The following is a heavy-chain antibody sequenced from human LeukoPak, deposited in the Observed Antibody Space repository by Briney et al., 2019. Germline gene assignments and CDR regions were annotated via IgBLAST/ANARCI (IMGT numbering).Heavy chain of an antibody. V-gene: IGHV4-59*01. Sequence: SETLSLTCTVSGGSISSYYWSWIRQPPGKGLERIGYIYYSGSTNYNPSLKSRVTISVDTSKNQFSLKLSSVTAADTAVYYCARVSRGARELLFDYWGQGTLVTVSS. J-gene: IGHJ4*02. CDR3: ARVSRGARELLFDY. CDR2: IYYSGST. CDR1: GGSISSYY. D-gene: IGHD1-7*01.